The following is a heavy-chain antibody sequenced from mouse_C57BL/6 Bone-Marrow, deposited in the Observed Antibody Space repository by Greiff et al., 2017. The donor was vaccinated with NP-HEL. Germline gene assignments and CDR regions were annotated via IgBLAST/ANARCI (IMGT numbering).Heavy chain of an antibody. CDR3: ADGYYFDY. CDR2: IDPSDSYT. CDR1: GYTFTSYW. D-gene: IGHD1-1*01. J-gene: IGHJ2*01. V-gene: IGHV1-50*01. Sequence: QVQLQQPGAELVKPGASVKLSCKASGYTFTSYWMQWVKQRPGQGLEWIGEIDPSDSYTNYNQKFQGKATLTVDTSSSTAYMQLSSLTSEDSAVYYCADGYYFDYWGQGTTLTVSS.